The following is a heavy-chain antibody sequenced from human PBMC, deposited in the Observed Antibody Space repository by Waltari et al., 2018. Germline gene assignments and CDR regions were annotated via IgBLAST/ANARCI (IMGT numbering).Heavy chain of an antibody. J-gene: IGHJ4*02. V-gene: IGHV1-2*06. Sequence: QVHLVHSGAEVKKPGASVKVSCKASGYTLNGYYIQWVRRAPGQGLEWMGRINPNSGDTNYAQKFQGRVTLTRDTSINTAYMELSSLKSDDTAVYYCARDLGSDYGNRDYWGQGTLVTVPS. CDR2: INPNSGDT. D-gene: IGHD4-17*01. CDR3: ARDLGSDYGNRDY. CDR1: GYTLNGYY.